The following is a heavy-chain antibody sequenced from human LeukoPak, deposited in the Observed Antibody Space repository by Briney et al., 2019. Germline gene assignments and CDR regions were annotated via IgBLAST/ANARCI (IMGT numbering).Heavy chain of an antibody. J-gene: IGHJ4*02. CDR2: ISSSSSTI. CDR3: ARDRGDGYNYD. CDR1: GFTFSTYN. D-gene: IGHD5-24*01. Sequence: QTGGSLRLSCAASGFTFSTYNMNWVRQAPGKGLEWVSYISSSSSTIYYADSVKGRFTISRDNAKNSLYLQMNSLRAEDTAVYYCARDRGDGYNYDWGQGTLVTVSS. V-gene: IGHV3-48*04.